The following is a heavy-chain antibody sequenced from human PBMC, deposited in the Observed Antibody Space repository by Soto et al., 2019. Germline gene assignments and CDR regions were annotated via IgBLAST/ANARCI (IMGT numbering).Heavy chain of an antibody. Sequence: EVQLVESGGGLVQPGGSLRLSCAASGFTFSDHYMDWVRQAPGKGLEWVGRSRNKANSYTTEYGASVKGRFIISRDESKDSLYLQMNSLKSEDTAVYYCARTTKNGGHWALDLWGRGTLVTVSS. J-gene: IGHJ2*01. D-gene: IGHD7-27*01. CDR1: GFTFSDHY. CDR3: ARTTKNGGHWALDL. V-gene: IGHV3-72*01. CDR2: SRNKANSYTT.